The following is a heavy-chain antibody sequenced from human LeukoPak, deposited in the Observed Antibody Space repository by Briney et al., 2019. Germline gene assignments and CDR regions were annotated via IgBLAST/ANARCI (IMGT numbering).Heavy chain of an antibody. D-gene: IGHD5-12*01. CDR3: ARGGGVDIVATIRTDAFDI. J-gene: IGHJ3*02. CDR2: IWHDGSNK. V-gene: IGHV3-33*01. CDR1: GFTFSGHA. Sequence: GGSLRLSCAASGFTFSGHAMHWVRQAPGKGLEWVAVIWHDGSNKYYGDSVKGRFTISRDNSKSTLHLQMNSLRDEDTAVYYCARGGGVDIVATIRTDAFDIWGQGTMVTVSS.